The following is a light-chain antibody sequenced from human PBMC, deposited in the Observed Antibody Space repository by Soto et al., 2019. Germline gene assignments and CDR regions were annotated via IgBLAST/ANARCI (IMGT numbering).Light chain of an antibody. CDR1: QSISRY. J-gene: IGKJ5*01. CDR2: GAS. CDR3: QQYGSSPPIT. V-gene: IGKV3-20*01. Sequence: IVLSQSPGTLSLSPGERTTLSCRASQSISRYLAWYQQKPGQGPRLLIYGASSRATGTPDRFSGSGPGTDFTLTISRLEPEDFAVYYCQQYGSSPPITFGQGTLLEIK.